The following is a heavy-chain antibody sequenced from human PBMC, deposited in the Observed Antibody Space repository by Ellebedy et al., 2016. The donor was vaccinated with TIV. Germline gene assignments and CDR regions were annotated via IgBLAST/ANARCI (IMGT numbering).Heavy chain of an antibody. CDR1: GGSISSYY. J-gene: IGHJ5*02. D-gene: IGHD6-13*01. V-gene: IGHV4-59*01. CDR3: ARTRRYSSSWYGGWFDP. CDR2: IYYSGST. Sequence: SETLSLTXTVSGGSISSYYWSWIRQPPGKGLEWIGYIYYSGSTNYNPSLKSRVTISVDTSKNQFSLKLSSVTAADTAVYYCARTRRYSSSWYGGWFDPWGQGTLVTVSS.